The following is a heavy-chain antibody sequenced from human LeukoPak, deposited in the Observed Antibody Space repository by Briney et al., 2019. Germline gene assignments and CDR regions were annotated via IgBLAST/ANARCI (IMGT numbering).Heavy chain of an antibody. CDR2: FYYSGHT. Sequence: SETLSLTCTVSGGSISRSDTYWGWVRQPPGRGLEWIGSFYYSGHTYSNPSLKSRVIISADTSRNQFSLRLSSVTATDTATYYCVKLWDYWGQGTLVPVSS. J-gene: IGHJ4*02. V-gene: IGHV4-39*01. CDR3: VKLWDY. D-gene: IGHD2/OR15-2a*01. CDR1: GGSISRSDTY.